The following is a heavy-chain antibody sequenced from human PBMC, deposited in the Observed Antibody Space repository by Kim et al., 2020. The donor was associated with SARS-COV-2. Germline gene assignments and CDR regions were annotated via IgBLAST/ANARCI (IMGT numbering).Heavy chain of an antibody. CDR3: ARGGYSDGSN. J-gene: IGHJ4*02. CDR2: T. Sequence: TNYNPALKSRVTISVDTSKNQLSRKLGYVTAADTAVYYCARGGYSDGSNWGQGTLVNVSS. D-gene: IGHD5-18*01. V-gene: IGHV4-59*09.